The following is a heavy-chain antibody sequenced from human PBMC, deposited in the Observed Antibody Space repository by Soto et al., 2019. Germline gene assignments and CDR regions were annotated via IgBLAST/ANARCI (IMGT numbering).Heavy chain of an antibody. D-gene: IGHD3-10*01. Sequence: SLTCAVYGGSFSGYYWSWIRQPPGKGLEWIGEINHSGSTNYNPSLKSRVTISVDTSKNQFSLKLSSVTAADTAVYYCARGIGVTMVRGVIINGYYFDYWGQGTLVTVSS. CDR1: GGSFSGYY. J-gene: IGHJ4*02. CDR2: INHSGST. V-gene: IGHV4-34*01. CDR3: ARGIGVTMVRGVIINGYYFDY.